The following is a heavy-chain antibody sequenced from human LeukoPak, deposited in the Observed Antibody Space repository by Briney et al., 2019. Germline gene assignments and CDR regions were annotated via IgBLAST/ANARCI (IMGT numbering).Heavy chain of an antibody. Sequence: ASVKVSCKASGYTFTSYYMHWVRQAPGQGLEWMGIINPSGGSTSYAQKFQGRVTMTRDTSTSTVYMELSSLRSEDTAVYYCARDQDYYDSSGYYRNWFDPWGQGTLVTVPS. V-gene: IGHV1-46*01. J-gene: IGHJ5*02. CDR2: INPSGGST. D-gene: IGHD3-22*01. CDR1: GYTFTSYY. CDR3: ARDQDYYDSSGYYRNWFDP.